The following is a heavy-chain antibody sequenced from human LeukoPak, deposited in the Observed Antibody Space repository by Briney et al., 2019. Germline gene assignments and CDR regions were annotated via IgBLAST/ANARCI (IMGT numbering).Heavy chain of an antibody. Sequence: SETLSLTCTVSGGSISSYYWSWIRQPPGKGLEWIGYIYYSGSTNYNPSLKSRVTISVDTSKNQFSLKLSSVTAADTAVYYCARATIVGATFDYWGQGTPVTVSS. V-gene: IGHV4-59*01. CDR2: IYYSGST. J-gene: IGHJ4*02. CDR3: ARATIVGATFDY. D-gene: IGHD1-26*01. CDR1: GGSISSYY.